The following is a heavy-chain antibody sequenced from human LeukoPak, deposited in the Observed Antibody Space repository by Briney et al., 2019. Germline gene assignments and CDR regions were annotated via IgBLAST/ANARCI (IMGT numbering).Heavy chain of an antibody. D-gene: IGHD6-19*01. V-gene: IGHV1-8*01. CDR1: GYTFTSYD. CDR2: MNPNSGNT. CDR3: ARSWQWLVRHYYYGMDV. J-gene: IGHJ6*02. Sequence: ASVKVSCKASGYTFTSYDINWVRQATGQGLEWTGWMNPNSGNTGYAQKFQGRVTMTRNTSISTAYMELSSLRSEDTAVYYCARSWQWLVRHYYYGMDVWGQGTTVTVSS.